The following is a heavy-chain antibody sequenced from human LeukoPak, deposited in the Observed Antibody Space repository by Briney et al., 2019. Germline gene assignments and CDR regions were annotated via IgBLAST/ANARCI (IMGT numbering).Heavy chain of an antibody. V-gene: IGHV1-8*01. CDR2: MNPNSGNT. CDR1: GYTFTSYD. D-gene: IGHD3-9*01. CDR3: ARVDDILTGYFWFDP. J-gene: IGHJ5*02. Sequence: ASVKVSCKASGYTFTSYDINWVRQATGQGLEWMGWMNPNSGNTGYAQKFQGRVTMTRNTSISTAYMELSSLRSEDTAVYYCARVDDILTGYFWFDPWGRGTLVTVSP.